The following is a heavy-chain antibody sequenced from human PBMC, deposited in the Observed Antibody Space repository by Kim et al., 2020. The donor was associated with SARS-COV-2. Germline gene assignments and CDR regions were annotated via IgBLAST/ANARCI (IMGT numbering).Heavy chain of an antibody. Sequence: SVKVSCKASGGTFSSYTISWVRQAPGQGLEWMGRIIPILGIANYAQKFQGRVTITADKSTSTAYMELSSLRSEDTAVYYCAREMYYYDSSGYRDYWGQGTLVTVSS. D-gene: IGHD3-22*01. CDR3: AREMYYYDSSGYRDY. V-gene: IGHV1-69*04. CDR1: GGTFSSYT. J-gene: IGHJ4*02. CDR2: IIPILGIA.